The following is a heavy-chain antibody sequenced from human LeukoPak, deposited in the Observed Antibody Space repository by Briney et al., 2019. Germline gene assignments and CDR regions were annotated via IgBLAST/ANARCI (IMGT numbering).Heavy chain of an antibody. V-gene: IGHV3-53*04. CDR1: GFTVSSYY. CDR3: ARGGNVPFDY. Sequence: GGSLRLSCAASGFTVSSYYMSWVRQAPGKGLEWVSVIYGGGTTYYADSVKGRFTVSRHNSENTLYLQMNSLRPEDTAVYYCARGGNVPFDYWGQGTLVTVSP. CDR2: IYGGGTT. D-gene: IGHD2-2*01. J-gene: IGHJ4*02.